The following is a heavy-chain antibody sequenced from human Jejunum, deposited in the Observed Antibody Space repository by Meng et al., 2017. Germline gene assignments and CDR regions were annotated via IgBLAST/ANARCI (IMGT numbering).Heavy chain of an antibody. CDR3: AKGVKSGAYYVAFDI. Sequence: GGSLRLSCAASGLTFSDYVMGWVRQGPGKGLEWVSSIYPSGASTFHADSVKGRFTISRDNSENTLYLQMSSLRADDTAIYYCAKGVKSGAYYVAFDIWDQGTTVTVSS. D-gene: IGHD1-26*01. V-gene: IGHV3-23*01. CDR1: GLTFSDYV. CDR2: IYPSGAST. J-gene: IGHJ3*02.